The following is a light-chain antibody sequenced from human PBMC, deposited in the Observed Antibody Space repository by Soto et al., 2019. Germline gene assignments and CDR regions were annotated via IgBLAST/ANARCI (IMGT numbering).Light chain of an antibody. V-gene: IGKV3-11*01. J-gene: IGKJ4*01. Sequence: EIVLTQSPATLSLSPGGSAPLSCRASQSVSNYLAWYQQKPGQVPRLLIYDTFHRATGTPARFSSSGSGTDGALSISSLESEDVAVYYWQHRANVVSFGGGTKVEIK. CDR2: DTF. CDR3: QHRANVVS. CDR1: QSVSNY.